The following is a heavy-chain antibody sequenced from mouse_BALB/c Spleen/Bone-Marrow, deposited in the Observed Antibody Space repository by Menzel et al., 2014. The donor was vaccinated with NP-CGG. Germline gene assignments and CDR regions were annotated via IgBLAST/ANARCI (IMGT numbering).Heavy chain of an antibody. CDR2: ISSGSSTI. CDR1: GFTFSSFG. J-gene: IGHJ1*01. V-gene: IGHV5-17*02. CDR3: AREGDYGNYWYFDV. D-gene: IGHD2-1*01. Sequence: EVQRVESGGGLVQPGGSRKLSCAASGFTFSSFGMHWVRQAPEKGLEWVAYISSGSSTIYYADTVKGRFTISRGNPKNTLFLQMTSLRSEDTAMYYCAREGDYGNYWYFDVWGAGTTVTVSS.